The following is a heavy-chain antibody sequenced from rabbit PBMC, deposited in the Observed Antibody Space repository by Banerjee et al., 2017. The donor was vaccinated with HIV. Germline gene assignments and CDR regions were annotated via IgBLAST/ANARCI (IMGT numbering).Heavy chain of an antibody. D-gene: IGHD6-1*01. CDR3: ARAGDVGGTYATYGMDL. Sequence: QQQLEESGGDLVKPEGSLTLTCKASGFTLNNYWICWVRQAPGKGLEWIGCIYTDDGNTNYATWAKGRFTISKASSTTVTLQMTSLTVADTATYFCARAGDVGGTYATYGMDLWGPGTLVTVS. CDR1: GFTLNNYW. V-gene: IGHV1S45*01. J-gene: IGHJ6*01. CDR2: IYTDDGNT.